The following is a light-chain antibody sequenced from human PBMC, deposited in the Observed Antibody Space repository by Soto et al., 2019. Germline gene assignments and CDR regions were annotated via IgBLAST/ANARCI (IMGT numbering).Light chain of an antibody. CDR3: SSYTSRSIWV. CDR1: SSDVGGYNY. Sequence: QSAVTQPASVSGSPRQSITVSCTGTSSDVGGYNYVSWYQQHPGKAPKLMIYEVTNRPSGVSHRFSGSKSGNTASLTISGLQAEDEADYYCSSYTSRSIWVFGGGTKLTVL. V-gene: IGLV2-14*01. CDR2: EVT. J-gene: IGLJ3*02.